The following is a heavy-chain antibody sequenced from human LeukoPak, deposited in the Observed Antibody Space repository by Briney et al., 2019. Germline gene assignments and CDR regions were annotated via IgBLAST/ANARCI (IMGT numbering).Heavy chain of an antibody. V-gene: IGHV3-7*03. CDR2: IKQDGSEK. D-gene: IGHD2-21*02. CDR3: ARLGDYDYYYYMDV. CDR1: GFTFSSYW. Sequence: GGSLRLSCAASGFTFSSYWMSWVRQAPGKGLEWVANIKQDGSEKYYVDSVKGRFTISRDNAKNSLYLQMNSLRAEDTALYYCARLGDYDYYYYMDVWGKGTTVTVSS. J-gene: IGHJ6*03.